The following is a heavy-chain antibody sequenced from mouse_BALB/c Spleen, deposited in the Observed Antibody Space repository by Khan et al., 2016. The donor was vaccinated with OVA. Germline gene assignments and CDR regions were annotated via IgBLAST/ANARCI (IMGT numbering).Heavy chain of an antibody. V-gene: IGHV3-2*02. Sequence: EVQLQESGPGLVKPSQSLSLTCTVTGYSITSDYAWNWIRQFPGNKLEWMGYISYSGSTSYNPSLKSRISITRDTSKNQFFLQLNSVTTEDTATYYCARLRPNSSITSGFFDYWGQGTTLTVSS. D-gene: IGHD1-2*01. CDR2: ISYSGST. CDR1: GYSITSDYA. J-gene: IGHJ2*01. CDR3: ARLRPNSSITSGFFDY.